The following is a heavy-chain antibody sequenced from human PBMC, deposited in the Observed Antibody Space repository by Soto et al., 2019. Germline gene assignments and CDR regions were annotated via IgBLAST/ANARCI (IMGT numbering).Heavy chain of an antibody. V-gene: IGHV3-30*03. Sequence: QVLLVESGGGVVQPGRSLRLSCAASGFTFSSYGMHWVRQAPGKGLEWVAVISYDGSNKYYADSVKGRFTISRDNSKNTLYLQMNSLRAEDTAVYYCASNTATIDYWGQGTLVTVSS. CDR2: ISYDGSNK. J-gene: IGHJ4*02. CDR3: ASNTATIDY. D-gene: IGHD5-18*01. CDR1: GFTFSSYG.